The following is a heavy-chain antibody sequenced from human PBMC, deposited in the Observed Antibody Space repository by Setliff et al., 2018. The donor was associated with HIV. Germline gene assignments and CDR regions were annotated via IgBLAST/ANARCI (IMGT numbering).Heavy chain of an antibody. J-gene: IGHJ4*02. V-gene: IGHV4-59*01. CDR2: IYGSGTT. CDR3: ATDPKGDGWAYFDS. Sequence: GSLRLSCTTSGFTFGVYAMTWIRQPRGMGLEWIGNIYGSGTTKYNPSLRSRVTISVDKSKNQLSLSLDSVTAADTAVYYCATDPKGDGWAYFDSWGQGTLVTVSS. CDR1: GFTFGVYA. D-gene: IGHD6-19*01.